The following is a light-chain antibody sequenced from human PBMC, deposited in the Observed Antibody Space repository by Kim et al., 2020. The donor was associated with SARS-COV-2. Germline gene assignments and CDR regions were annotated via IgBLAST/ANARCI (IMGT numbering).Light chain of an antibody. V-gene: IGLV1-40*01. CDR3: QSYDSSLSAYV. CDR2: GNT. J-gene: IGLJ1*01. Sequence: QSVLTQTPSVSGAPGQRVTISCTGSSSNIGAGYDVHWYQHLPGTAPKLLIYGNTNRPSGVPDRFSGSKSGTSASLAITGLQADDEADYYCQSYDSSLSAYVFGTGTKVTVL. CDR1: SSNIGAGYD.